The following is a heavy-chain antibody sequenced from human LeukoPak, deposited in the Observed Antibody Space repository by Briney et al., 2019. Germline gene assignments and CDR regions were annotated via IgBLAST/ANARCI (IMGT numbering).Heavy chain of an antibody. CDR2: IYYSGST. J-gene: IGHJ4*02. CDR3: ARAPKYYYDSSGYYYTHFDY. Sequence: PSETLSLTCTVSGGSISSSSYYWGWIRQPPGKGLEWIGSIYYSGSTYCNPSLKSRVTISVDTSKNQFSLKLSSVTAADTAVYYCARAPKYYYDSSGYYYTHFDYWGQGTLVTVSS. D-gene: IGHD3-22*01. V-gene: IGHV4-39*07. CDR1: GGSISSSSYY.